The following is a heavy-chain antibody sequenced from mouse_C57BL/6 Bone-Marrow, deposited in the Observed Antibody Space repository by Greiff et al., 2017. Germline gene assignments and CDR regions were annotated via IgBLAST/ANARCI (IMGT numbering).Heavy chain of an antibody. CDR3: SGPPSTMVTSWFAY. V-gene: IGHV5-6*01. Sequence: EVQLVESGGDLVKPGGSLTLSCAASGFTFSSYGMSWVRQTPDKRLEWVATISSGGGYTYYPDSVKGRFTISRDNAMNTLYLQMSSLKSEDTVMYYCSGPPSTMVTSWFAYWGQGTLVTVSA. D-gene: IGHD2-13*01. CDR1: GFTFSSYG. CDR2: ISSGGGYT. J-gene: IGHJ3*01.